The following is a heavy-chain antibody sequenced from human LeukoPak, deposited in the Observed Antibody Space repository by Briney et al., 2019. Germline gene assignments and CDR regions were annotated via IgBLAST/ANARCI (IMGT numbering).Heavy chain of an antibody. CDR2: INPSGGST. Sequence: GASVKVSCKASGYTLTSNYMHWVRQAPGQGLEWMGTINPSGGSTNYAQKFQGRVTMTRDTSTSTVYMELSSLRSEDTAVYYCAEDFLYGMDVWGQGTTVTVSS. V-gene: IGHV1-46*01. CDR3: AEDFLYGMDV. J-gene: IGHJ6*02. CDR1: GYTLTSNY.